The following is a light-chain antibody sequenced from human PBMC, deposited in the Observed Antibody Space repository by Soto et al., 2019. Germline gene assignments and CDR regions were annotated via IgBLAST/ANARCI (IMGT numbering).Light chain of an antibody. Sequence: IQMTQSPSSLSASVGDRVTITCRATQRITTYLNWYQQKPGKAPKLLISTASSLQGGVPSRFSGSGSGSDFTRTITTLQTEDFPTYFCQQSYSTPYTFGKGTKLEIK. J-gene: IGKJ2*01. V-gene: IGKV1-39*01. CDR1: QRITTY. CDR3: QQSYSTPYT. CDR2: TAS.